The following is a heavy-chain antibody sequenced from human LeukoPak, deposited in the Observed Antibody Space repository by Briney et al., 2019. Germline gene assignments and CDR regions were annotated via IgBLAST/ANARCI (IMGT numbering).Heavy chain of an antibody. D-gene: IGHD2-21*01. Sequence: SETLSLTCSVSGASISSGTYYWAWIRQSPGKGLEWIGGWYYGGNTHYNQSLESRVAISVDTSRNHLSVRLTSVTAADTAVYYCARHVVGPGYSSIPNLDYWGQGTQVTVSS. J-gene: IGHJ4*02. CDR3: ARHVVGPGYSSIPNLDY. CDR2: WYYGGNT. CDR1: GASISSGTYY. V-gene: IGHV4-39*01.